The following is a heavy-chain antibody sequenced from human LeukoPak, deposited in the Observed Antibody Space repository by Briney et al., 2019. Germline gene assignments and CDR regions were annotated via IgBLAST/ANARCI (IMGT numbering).Heavy chain of an antibody. Sequence: PGGSLRLSCAASGFTFSSYWMGWVRQAPGKGLEWVANIKQDGSEKYYVDSVKGRFTISRDNAKNSLYLQMNSLRAEDTAVYYCASLAAYYDFWSGYYGLSENYFDYWGQGTLVTVSS. CDR3: ASLAAYYDFWSGYYGLSENYFDY. J-gene: IGHJ4*02. CDR1: GFTFSSYW. V-gene: IGHV3-7*01. CDR2: IKQDGSEK. D-gene: IGHD3-3*01.